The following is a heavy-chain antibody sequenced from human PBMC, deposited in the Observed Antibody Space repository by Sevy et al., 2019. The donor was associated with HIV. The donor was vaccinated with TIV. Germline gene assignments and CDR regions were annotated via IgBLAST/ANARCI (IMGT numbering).Heavy chain of an antibody. CDR3: ARGLGPYCSGGSCFFDY. J-gene: IGHJ4*02. CDR2: IYYSGST. V-gene: IGHV4-59*01. CDR1: GGSISSYY. D-gene: IGHD2-15*01. Sequence: SETLSLTCTVSGGSISSYYWSWIRQPPGKGLEWIGYIYYSGSTNYNPSLKSRVTISVDTSQNQFSLKLGSVTAADTAVYYCARGLGPYCSGGSCFFDYWGQGTLVTVSS.